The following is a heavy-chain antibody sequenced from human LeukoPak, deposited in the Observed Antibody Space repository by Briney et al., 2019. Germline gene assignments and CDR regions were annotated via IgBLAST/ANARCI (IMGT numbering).Heavy chain of an antibody. V-gene: IGHV3-21*01. CDR3: ARDLYSGSSSGRDY. J-gene: IGHJ4*02. Sequence: GGSLRLSCAASGFTFSNYNMNWVRQAPGKGLEWVSTISSSRSSYIYYADSVKGRFTISRDNAKNSLYLQMNSLRAEDAAVYYCARDLYSGSSSGRDYWGQGTLVTVSS. D-gene: IGHD6-6*01. CDR1: GFTFSNYN. CDR2: ISSSRSSYI.